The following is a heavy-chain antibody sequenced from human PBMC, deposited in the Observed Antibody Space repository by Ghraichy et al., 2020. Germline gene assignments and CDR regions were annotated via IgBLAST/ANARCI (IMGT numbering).Heavy chain of an antibody. CDR3: ARDPLAVAYNWFDP. CDR1: GGSISSSSYY. Sequence: SETLSLTCTVSGGSISSSSYYWGWIRQPPGKGLEWIGSIYYSGSTYYNPSLKSRVTISVDTSKNQFSLKLSSVTAADTAVYYCARDPLAVAYNWFDPWGQGTLVTVSS. J-gene: IGHJ5*02. D-gene: IGHD6-19*01. CDR2: IYYSGST. V-gene: IGHV4-39*07.